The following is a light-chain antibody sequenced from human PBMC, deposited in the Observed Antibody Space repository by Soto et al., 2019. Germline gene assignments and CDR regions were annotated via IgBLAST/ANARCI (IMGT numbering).Light chain of an antibody. CDR2: DAS. CDR3: QQRDNWPQT. J-gene: IGKJ1*01. Sequence: EIVLTQSPGTLTLSPGERATLSCRASQSVIGNNLAWYQQKPGQAPRLLIYDASSRATGIPDRFSGSGSGTDFTLTISRLEPEDFAVYYCQQRDNWPQTFGQGTKVEIK. V-gene: IGKV3D-20*02. CDR1: QSVIGNN.